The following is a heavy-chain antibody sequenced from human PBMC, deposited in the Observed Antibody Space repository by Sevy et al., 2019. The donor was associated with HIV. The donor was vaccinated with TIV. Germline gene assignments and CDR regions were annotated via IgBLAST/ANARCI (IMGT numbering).Heavy chain of an antibody. V-gene: IGHV3-30*04. J-gene: IGHJ4*02. CDR1: GFIFSSYA. CDR3: ARDRIPDIVVALPTFDY. Sequence: GGSLRLSCAASGFIFSSYAMHWVRQAPGKGLEWVAVMSFDGSNKYYADSVTGRFTISRENSKKTLYLQMNSLRTEDTAAYYCARDRIPDIVVALPTFDYWGQGTLVTVSS. CDR2: MSFDGSNK. D-gene: IGHD2-15*01.